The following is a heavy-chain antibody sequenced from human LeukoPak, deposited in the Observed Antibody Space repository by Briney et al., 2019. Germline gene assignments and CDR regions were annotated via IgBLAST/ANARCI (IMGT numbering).Heavy chain of an antibody. J-gene: IGHJ4*02. D-gene: IGHD5-24*01. Sequence: GGSLRLSCVGSGFSFSSFAMTWVRQAPGKGLEWVSTIYGGGTNTFYADSVKGRFTISRDDSKNMQFLEMDSLRVEDTAVYYCARDYKYAFDNWGQGTLVTVSS. CDR1: GFSFSSFA. CDR2: IYGGGTNT. CDR3: ARDYKYAFDN. V-gene: IGHV3-23*01.